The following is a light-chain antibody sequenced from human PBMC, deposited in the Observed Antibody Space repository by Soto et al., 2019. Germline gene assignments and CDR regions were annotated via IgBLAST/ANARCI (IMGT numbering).Light chain of an antibody. CDR2: GAY. Sequence: EIVMTQSPVTLSVSPGEGATLSCRASQSVGSNLAWYQQKPGQAPRLLIHGAYTRATGIPARFSGSGSGTEFTLTISSLQSEDFAVYYCQQYNNWPRTFGQGTKVDNK. CDR3: QQYNNWPRT. V-gene: IGKV3D-15*01. J-gene: IGKJ1*01. CDR1: QSVGSN.